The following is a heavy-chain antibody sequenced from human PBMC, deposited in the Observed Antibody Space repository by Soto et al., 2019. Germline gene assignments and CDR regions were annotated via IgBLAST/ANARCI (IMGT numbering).Heavy chain of an antibody. Sequence: ASVKVSCKASGYTFTGYYMHWVRQAPGQGLEWMGWINPNSGGTNYAQKFQGRVTMTRDTSISTAYMELSRLRSDDTAVYYCARGAYYYDSRGTFDYWGQGTLVTVSS. CDR1: GYTFTGYY. D-gene: IGHD3-22*01. CDR2: INPNSGGT. CDR3: ARGAYYYDSRGTFDY. J-gene: IGHJ4*02. V-gene: IGHV1-2*02.